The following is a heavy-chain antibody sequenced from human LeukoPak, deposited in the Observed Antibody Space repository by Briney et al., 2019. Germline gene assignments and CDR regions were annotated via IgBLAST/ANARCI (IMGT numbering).Heavy chain of an antibody. CDR2: VYFSGVT. J-gene: IGHJ4*02. V-gene: IGHV4-59*08. Sequence: PSETLSLTCNVSGDSLGRYYWSWIRQPPGKTLEWLGHVYFSGVTTYNPSLKSRVTISVDTSKNQFSLKLSSVTAADRAVYYCARHIRSWDGSGWSGLWDYWGQGTLVTVSS. CDR3: ARHIRSWDGSGWSGLWDY. CDR1: GDSLGRYY. D-gene: IGHD6-19*01.